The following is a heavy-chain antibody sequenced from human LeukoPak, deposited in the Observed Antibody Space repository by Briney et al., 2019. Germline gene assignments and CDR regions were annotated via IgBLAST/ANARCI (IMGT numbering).Heavy chain of an antibody. J-gene: IGHJ4*02. Sequence: SETLSLTCSVSGGSISEYYWSWIRQPPGGGLEWIGYISSSGGTNYKPSLTSRVTISIDTSKNQFSLNLSSVTAADTAVYFCAGHVWPAYYFDYWGQGSQVTVSS. V-gene: IGHV4-59*08. CDR1: GGSISEYY. D-gene: IGHD2-21*01. CDR3: AGHVWPAYYFDY. CDR2: ISSSGGT.